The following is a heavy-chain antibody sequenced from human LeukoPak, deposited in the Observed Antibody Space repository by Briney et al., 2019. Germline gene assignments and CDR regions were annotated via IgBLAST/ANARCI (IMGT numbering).Heavy chain of an antibody. V-gene: IGHV1-8*01. D-gene: IGHD6-13*01. J-gene: IGHJ4*02. Sequence: GASVKVSCKASGYTFTSYDINWVRQATGQGLEWMGWMNPNSSNTGYAQKFQGRVTMTRNTSISTAYMELSSLRSEDTAVYYCATTPPGYSSSWQRTFDYWGQGTLVTVSS. CDR2: MNPNSSNT. CDR3: ATTPPGYSSSWQRTFDY. CDR1: GYTFTSYD.